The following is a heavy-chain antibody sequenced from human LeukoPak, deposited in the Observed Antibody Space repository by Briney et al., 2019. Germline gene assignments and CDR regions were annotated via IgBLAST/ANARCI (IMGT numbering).Heavy chain of an antibody. CDR2: IYSGGST. V-gene: IGHV3-53*01. D-gene: IGHD3-10*01. CDR3: ARPLRGPSDY. Sequence: GGSLRLSCAASGFTFSDYYMSWIRQAPGKGLEWVSVIYSGGSTYYADSVKGRFTISRDNSKNTLYLQMNSLRAEDTAVYYCARPLRGPSDYWGQGTLVTVSS. J-gene: IGHJ4*02. CDR1: GFTFSDYY.